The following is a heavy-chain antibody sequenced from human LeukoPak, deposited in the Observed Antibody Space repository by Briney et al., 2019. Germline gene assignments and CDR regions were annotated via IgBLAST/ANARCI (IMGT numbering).Heavy chain of an antibody. J-gene: IGHJ4*02. CDR1: GFTFDDYA. D-gene: IGHD3-3*01. V-gene: IGHV3-9*01. Sequence: PGGSLRLPCAASGFTFDDYAMHWVRQAPGKGPEWVSGISWNSGSIGYADSVKGRFTISRDHAKNSLYLQMNSLRAEDTALYYCAKGFSHDFWSGYLGYWGQGTLVTVSS. CDR2: ISWNSGSI. CDR3: AKGFSHDFWSGYLGY.